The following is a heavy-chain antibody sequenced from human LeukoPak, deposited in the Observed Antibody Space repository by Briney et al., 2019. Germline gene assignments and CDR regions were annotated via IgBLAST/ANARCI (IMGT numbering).Heavy chain of an antibody. CDR3: AKDFGSGSY. J-gene: IGHJ4*02. CDR2: ISRTSSYI. CDR1: GFIFSSYS. D-gene: IGHD3-10*01. Sequence: GGSLRLSCAAPGFIFSSYSMNWVRQAPGKGLEWVSFISRTSSYIYYADSVKGRFTISRDNSKNTLYLQMNSPRAEDTAVYYCAKDFGSGSYWGQGTLVTVSS. V-gene: IGHV3-21*01.